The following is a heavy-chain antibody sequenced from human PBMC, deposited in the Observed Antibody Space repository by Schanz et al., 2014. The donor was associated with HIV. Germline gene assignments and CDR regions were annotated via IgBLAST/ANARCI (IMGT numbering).Heavy chain of an antibody. J-gene: IGHJ6*02. V-gene: IGHV3-30*18. Sequence: QVQLVESGGGVVQPGRSLRLSCAVSGFTFSSYGMHWVRQAPGKGLEWAAVISYDGSNKYYADSVKGRFTISRDNSKNTLYLQMNSLRAEDTAVYYCAKGSSLWSFYYGMDVWGQGTTVTVSS. CDR3: AKGSSLWSFYYGMDV. CDR1: GFTFSSYG. CDR2: ISYDGSNK. D-gene: IGHD3-10*01.